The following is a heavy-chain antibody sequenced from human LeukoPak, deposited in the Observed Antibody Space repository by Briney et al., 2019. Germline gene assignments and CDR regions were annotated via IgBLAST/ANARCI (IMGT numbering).Heavy chain of an antibody. CDR2: INHSGST. D-gene: IGHD1-1*01. CDR1: GGSIGSGGYY. CDR3: ARGTTGTTATPPYYYYYGMDV. J-gene: IGHJ6*02. Sequence: SQTPSLTCTVSGGSIGSGGYYWSWIRQHPGKGLEWIGEINHSGSTNYNPSLKSRVTISVDTSKNQFPLKLSSVTAADTAVYYCARGTTGTTATPPYYYYYGMDVWGQGTTVTVSS. V-gene: IGHV4-31*03.